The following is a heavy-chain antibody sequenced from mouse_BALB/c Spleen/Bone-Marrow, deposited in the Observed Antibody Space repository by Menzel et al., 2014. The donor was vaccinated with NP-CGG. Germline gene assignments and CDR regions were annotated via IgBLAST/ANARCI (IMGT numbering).Heavy chain of an antibody. V-gene: IGHV5-4*02. CDR3: ARDSLYYYGSSYGYFDV. Sequence: EVQVVESGGGLMKPGESLKLSCAASGFTFSDHYMYWVRQTPEKRLEWVATISNGGSYTYYPDSVKGRFTISRDNAKNNLYLQMSSLKSEDTAMYYCARDSLYYYGSSYGYFDVWGAGTTVTVSS. CDR1: GFTFSDHY. CDR2: ISNGGSYT. J-gene: IGHJ1*01. D-gene: IGHD1-1*01.